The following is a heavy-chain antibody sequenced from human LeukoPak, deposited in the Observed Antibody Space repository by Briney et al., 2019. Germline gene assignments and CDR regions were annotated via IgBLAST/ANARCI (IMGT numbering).Heavy chain of an antibody. D-gene: IGHD3-10*01. CDR2: IDRERTST. V-gene: IGHV3-74*03. CDR1: GFSLSGYW. Sequence: GGSRRLSFPAPGFSLSGYWMSWVRQAPGKGLVWVSRIDRERTSTTYADSVKGRFTISRGNAKNTLYLQMNSLRAEDTAVYYCARGVITMVRGVIINLEYFDYWGQGTLVTVSS. J-gene: IGHJ4*02. CDR3: ARGVITMVRGVIINLEYFDY.